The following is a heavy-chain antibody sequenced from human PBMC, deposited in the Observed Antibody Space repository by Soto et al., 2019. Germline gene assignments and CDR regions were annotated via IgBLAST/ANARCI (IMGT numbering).Heavy chain of an antibody. J-gene: IGHJ5*02. CDR3: AKGLGATNNP. CDR1: GFTFISYG. V-gene: IGHV3-30*18. D-gene: IGHD5-12*01. CDR2: ISYDGSNK. Sequence: GGSLRLSCAASGFTFISYGMHWVRQAPGKGLEWVAVISYDGSNKYYADSVKGRFTISRDNSKNTLYLQMNSLRAEDTAVYYCAKGLGATNNPWGQGTLVTVSS.